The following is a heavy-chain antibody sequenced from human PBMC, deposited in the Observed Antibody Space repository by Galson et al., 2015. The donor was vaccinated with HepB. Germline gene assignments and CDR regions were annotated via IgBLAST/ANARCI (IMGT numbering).Heavy chain of an antibody. CDR1: GFTFSSYS. D-gene: IGHD3-10*01. CDR2: ISSSSSTI. Sequence: SLRLSCAASGFTFSSYSMNWVRQAPGKGLEWVSYISSSSSTIYYADSVKGRFTISRDNAKNSLYLQMNSLRAVDTAVYYCARDGLTRFGELLSYGDYWGQGTLVTVSS. V-gene: IGHV3-48*01. J-gene: IGHJ4*02. CDR3: ARDGLTRFGELLSYGDY.